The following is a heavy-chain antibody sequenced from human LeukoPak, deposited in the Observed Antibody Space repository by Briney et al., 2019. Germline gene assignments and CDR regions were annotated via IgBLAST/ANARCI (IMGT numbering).Heavy chain of an antibody. Sequence: ASVKVSCKASGYTFTSYAMNWVRQAPGQGLEWMGWINTNTGNPTYAQGFTGRFVFSLDTSVSTAYLQISILKAEDTAVYYCARDPRGGEGQFYFDYWGQGTLVTVSS. D-gene: IGHD5-24*01. V-gene: IGHV7-4-1*02. CDR2: INTNTGNP. CDR3: ARDPRGGEGQFYFDY. J-gene: IGHJ4*02. CDR1: GYTFTSYA.